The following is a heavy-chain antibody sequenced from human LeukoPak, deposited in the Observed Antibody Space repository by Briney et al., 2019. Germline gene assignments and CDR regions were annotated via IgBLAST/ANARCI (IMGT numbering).Heavy chain of an antibody. CDR2: LYYSGNT. CDR3: ARGEYEDLVDN. V-gene: IGHV4-59*01. J-gene: IGHJ4*02. D-gene: IGHD1-26*01. CDR1: GGSISDYY. Sequence: SETLSLTCTVSGGSISDYYWSWIRHSPVRGLEWIGYLYYSGNTNYNPSLKSRLTTSRDMAKNQFSLKLSSVTSADTAVYYCARGEYEDLVDNWGQGTLVTVSS.